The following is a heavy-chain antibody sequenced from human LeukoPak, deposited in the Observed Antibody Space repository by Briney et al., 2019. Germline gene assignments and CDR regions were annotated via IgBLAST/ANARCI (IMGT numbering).Heavy chain of an antibody. J-gene: IGHJ3*02. D-gene: IGHD3-22*01. V-gene: IGHV4-59*08. CDR3: ARHVPFGSSGYDAFDI. CDR2: IYYSGST. CDR1: GGSISSYY. Sequence: SETLSLTCTVSGGSISSYYWSWIRQPPGKGLEWIGYIYYSGSTNYNPSLKSRVTISVDTSKNQFSLKLSSVTAADTAVYYCARHVPFGSSGYDAFDIWGQGTVVTVSS.